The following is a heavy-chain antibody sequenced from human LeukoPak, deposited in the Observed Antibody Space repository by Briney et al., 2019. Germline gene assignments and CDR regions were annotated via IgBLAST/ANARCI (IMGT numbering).Heavy chain of an antibody. V-gene: IGHV5-10-1*01. CDR3: ARGYCSGGSCNWFDP. CDR2: IYPSDSYT. Sequence: GESLKISCKGSGYSFTSYWIGWVRQMPGKGLEWMGIIYPSDSYTNYSPSFQGHVTISADKSISTTYLQWSSLKASDTAMYYCARGYCSGGSCNWFDPWGQGTLVTVSS. J-gene: IGHJ5*02. D-gene: IGHD2-15*01. CDR1: GYSFTSYW.